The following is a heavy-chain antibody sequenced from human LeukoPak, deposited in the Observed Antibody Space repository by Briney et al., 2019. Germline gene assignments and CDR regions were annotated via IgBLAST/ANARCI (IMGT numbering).Heavy chain of an antibody. CDR2: IIPIFGIA. CDR1: GYTFTSYD. D-gene: IGHD1-26*01. Sequence: SVKVSCKASGYTFTSYDINWVRQATGQGLEWMGRIIPIFGIANYAQKFQGRVTITADKSTSTAYMELSSLRSEDTAVYYCARLGAYSGSYQTYNWFDPWGQGTLVTVSS. J-gene: IGHJ5*02. V-gene: IGHV1-69*04. CDR3: ARLGAYSGSYQTYNWFDP.